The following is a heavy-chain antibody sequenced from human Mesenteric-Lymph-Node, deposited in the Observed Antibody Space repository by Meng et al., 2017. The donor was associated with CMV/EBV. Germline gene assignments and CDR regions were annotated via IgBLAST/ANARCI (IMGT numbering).Heavy chain of an antibody. CDR3: AKDRRTIDALDI. Sequence: GGSLRLSCAASGFNVRSNYMNWVRQAPGKGLEWVAVIYTGGTTYYADSVKGRFTISRDTSKNALDLQMNSLRDEDTAVYYCAKDRRTIDALDIWGQGTMVTVSS. CDR1: GFNVRSNY. D-gene: IGHD1-14*01. J-gene: IGHJ3*02. CDR2: IYTGGTT. V-gene: IGHV3-53*01.